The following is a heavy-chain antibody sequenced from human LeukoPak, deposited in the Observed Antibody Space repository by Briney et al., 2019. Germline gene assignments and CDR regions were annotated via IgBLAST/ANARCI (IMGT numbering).Heavy chain of an antibody. J-gene: IGHJ4*02. Sequence: SETLSLTCTVSGGSISSYYWSWIRQPPGKGLEWIGYICYSGSTNYNPSLKSRVTISVDTSKNQFSLKLSSVTAADTAVYYCARRGYSGYDYGGRFYYFDYWGQGTLVTVSS. V-gene: IGHV4-59*01. CDR1: GGSISSYY. CDR3: ARRGYSGYDYGGRFYYFDY. CDR2: ICYSGST. D-gene: IGHD5-12*01.